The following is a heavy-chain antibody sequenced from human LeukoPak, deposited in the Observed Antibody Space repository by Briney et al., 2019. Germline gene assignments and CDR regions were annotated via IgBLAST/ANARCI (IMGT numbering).Heavy chain of an antibody. CDR1: GYTFTSYY. CDR3: ARSRLEDDWFDP. J-gene: IGHJ5*02. Sequence: ASVKVSCKASGYTFTSYYMHWVRQAPGQGLEWMGWINPNSGGTNYAQKFQGRVTMTRDTSISTAYMELSRLRSDDTAVYYCARSRLEDDWFDPWGQGTLVTVSS. D-gene: IGHD3-22*01. V-gene: IGHV1-2*02. CDR2: INPNSGGT.